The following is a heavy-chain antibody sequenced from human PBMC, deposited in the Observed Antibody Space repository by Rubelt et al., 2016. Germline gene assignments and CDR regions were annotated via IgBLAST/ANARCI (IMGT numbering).Heavy chain of an antibody. CDR2: ISVTTGYT. Sequence: VQLVESGGGLVKPGGSLRLSCAASGFTFTSYSMNWVRQAPGKGLEWVSSISVTTGYTYYADSVKGRFTISRDDAQNSLSLQMNSLRAGDTAVYYCARVRGGSWESSYLDYWGRGTLVTVSS. D-gene: IGHD6-13*01. J-gene: IGHJ4*02. V-gene: IGHV3-21*01. CDR1: GFTFTSYS. CDR3: ARVRGGSWESSYLDY.